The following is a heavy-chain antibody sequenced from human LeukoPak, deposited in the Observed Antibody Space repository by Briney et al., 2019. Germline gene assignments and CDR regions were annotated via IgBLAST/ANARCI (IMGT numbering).Heavy chain of an antibody. V-gene: IGHV1-46*01. CDR1: GYTFSSYY. D-gene: IGHD6-19*01. Sequence: ASVKVSCKTSGYTFSSYYMHWVRQAPGQGLEWMGIINPSGGSTGYAQKFQGRVTMTRDTSTSIVYMEVSSLRSEDTAVYYRARAYSSGWYGIDYWGQGTLVTVSS. J-gene: IGHJ4*02. CDR3: ARAYSSGWYGIDY. CDR2: INPSGGST.